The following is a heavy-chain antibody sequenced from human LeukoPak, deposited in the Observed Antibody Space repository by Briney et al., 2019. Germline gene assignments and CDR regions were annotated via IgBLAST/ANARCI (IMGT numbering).Heavy chain of an antibody. J-gene: IGHJ4*02. Sequence: PSETLSLTCTVSGGSISSSSYYWGWIRQPPGKGLEWIGSIYYSGSTYYNSSLKSRVTISVDTSKNQFSLKLSSVTAADTAVYYCARHGRTIFGVVIRGFDYWGQGTLVTVSS. CDR3: ARHGRTIFGVVIRGFDY. CDR1: GGSISSSSYY. D-gene: IGHD3-3*01. CDR2: IYYSGST. V-gene: IGHV4-39*01.